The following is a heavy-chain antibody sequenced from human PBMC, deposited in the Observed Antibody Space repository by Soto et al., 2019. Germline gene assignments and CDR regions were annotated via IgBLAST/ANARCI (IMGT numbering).Heavy chain of an antibody. Sequence: GESLKISCKGSGYSFTSYWISWVRQMPGKGLEWMGRIDPSDSYTNYSPSFQGQVTISADKSISTAYLQWSSLKASDTAMYYCARLLIHYYDSSGYSPTHYYYGMDVWGQGTTVTVSS. J-gene: IGHJ6*02. D-gene: IGHD3-22*01. CDR1: GYSFTSYW. CDR2: IDPSDSYT. CDR3: ARLLIHYYDSSGYSPTHYYYGMDV. V-gene: IGHV5-10-1*04.